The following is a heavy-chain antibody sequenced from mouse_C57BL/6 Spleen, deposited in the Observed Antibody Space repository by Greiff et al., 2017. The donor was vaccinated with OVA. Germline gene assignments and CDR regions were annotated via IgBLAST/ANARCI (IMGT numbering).Heavy chain of an antibody. Sequence: EVQLVESGGGLVKPGGSLKLSCAASGFTFSSYAMSWVRQTPEKRLEWVATISDGGSYTYYPDNVKGRFTISRDNAKNNLYLQMSHLKSEDTAMYYCARDDGDYPYAMDYWGQGTSVTVSS. V-gene: IGHV5-4*01. D-gene: IGHD2-13*01. CDR2: ISDGGSYT. CDR3: ARDDGDYPYAMDY. CDR1: GFTFSSYA. J-gene: IGHJ4*01.